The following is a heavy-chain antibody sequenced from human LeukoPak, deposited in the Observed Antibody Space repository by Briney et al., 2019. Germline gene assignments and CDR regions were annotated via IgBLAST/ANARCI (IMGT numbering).Heavy chain of an antibody. J-gene: IGHJ4*02. Sequence: SSETLSLTCTVSGGSISSGGYYWSWIRQHPGKGLEWIGYIYYSGSTYYNPSLKSPVTISVDTSKNQFSLKLSSVTAADTAVYYCARSVAGALDYWGQGTLVTVSS. CDR3: ARSVAGALDY. CDR2: IYYSGST. CDR1: GGSISSGGYY. D-gene: IGHD6-19*01. V-gene: IGHV4-31*01.